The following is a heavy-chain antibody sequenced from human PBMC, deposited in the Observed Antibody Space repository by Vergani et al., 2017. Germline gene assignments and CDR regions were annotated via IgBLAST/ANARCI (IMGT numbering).Heavy chain of an antibody. CDR2: IHYSGST. J-gene: IGHJ4*02. Sequence: QVQLQESGPGLVKPSETLSLTCTVSGGSISSYYWSWIRQPPGKGLEWIGYIHYSGSTNYNPSLKSRVTISVDTSKNQFSLKLSSVTAADTAVYYCARERPRSLISGSYYYFDYWGQGTLVTVSS. CDR3: ARERPRSLISGSYYYFDY. CDR1: GGSISSYY. D-gene: IGHD1-26*01. V-gene: IGHV4-59*01.